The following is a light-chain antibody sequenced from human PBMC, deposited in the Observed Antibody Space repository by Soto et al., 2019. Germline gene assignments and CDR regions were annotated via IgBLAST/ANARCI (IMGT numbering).Light chain of an antibody. CDR1: QSVSSSY. V-gene: IGKV3-20*01. J-gene: IGKJ2*01. CDR2: GAS. CDR3: QQYGSSPRET. Sequence: EIVLTQSPGTLSLSPGERATLSCRASQSVSSSYLAWYQQKPGQAPRLLIYGASSRATGIPDRFSGSGSGTHFTLTISRLEPDDFAVYYCQQYGSSPRETFGQGTKLEIK.